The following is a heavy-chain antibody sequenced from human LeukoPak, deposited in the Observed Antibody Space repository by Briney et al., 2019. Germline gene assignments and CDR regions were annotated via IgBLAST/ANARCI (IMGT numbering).Heavy chain of an antibody. CDR3: ARGSGYDILTGYYYYFDY. J-gene: IGHJ4*02. V-gene: IGHV3-21*06. CDR1: GFTFSSYS. CDR2: ISSTSSDI. D-gene: IGHD3-9*01. Sequence: GGSLILSCAASGFTFSSYSMSWVRQAPGKGLEWVSCISSTSSDIYYADSVKGRFTISRDNAKNLLYLQMNSLRAEDTAVYYCARGSGYDILTGYYYYFDYWGQGTLVTVSS.